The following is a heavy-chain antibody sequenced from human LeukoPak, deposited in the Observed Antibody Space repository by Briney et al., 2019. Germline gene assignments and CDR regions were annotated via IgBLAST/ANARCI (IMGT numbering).Heavy chain of an antibody. CDR3: ARSHDHLWGSYPDY. J-gene: IGHJ4*02. D-gene: IGHD3-16*02. CDR1: GGSIDSTNW. V-gene: IGHV4/OR15-8*01. CDR2: IHHDGRI. Sequence: SETLSLTCDVSGGSIDSTNWWNWVRQPPGKGLEWIGEIHHDGRINYNPSLKSRVTLSVDKSKNQFSLRLNSVTAADTAMYYCARSHDHLWGSYPDYWGQGTLVTVSS.